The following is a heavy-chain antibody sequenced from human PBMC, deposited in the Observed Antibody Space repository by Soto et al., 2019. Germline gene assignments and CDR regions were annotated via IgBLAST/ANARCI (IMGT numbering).Heavy chain of an antibody. Sequence: QVQLVQSGAEVKKPGASVKVSCKASGGTFSSYAISWVRQAPGQGLDWMGWIMPIFGTANYAQKFQGSVRITADESTSTAYMELSSLRSEDTAVYYCARDNNTIFGVVVRPRDGMDVWGPVNTVTVSS. CDR3: ARDNNTIFGVVVRPRDGMDV. CDR2: IMPIFGTA. CDR1: GGTFSSYA. D-gene: IGHD3-3*01. J-gene: IGHJ6*01. V-gene: IGHV1-69*01.